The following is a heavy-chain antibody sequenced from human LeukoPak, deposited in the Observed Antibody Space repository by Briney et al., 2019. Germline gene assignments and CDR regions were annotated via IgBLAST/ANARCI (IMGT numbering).Heavy chain of an antibody. J-gene: IGHJ5*02. V-gene: IGHV3-23*01. Sequence: GGSLRLSCAASGFTFSNYALSWVRQAPGKGLEWVSAISGSGGSTYYADSVKGRFTISRDNSKNTLYLQMNSLRAEDTAVYYCAKEGEWLVRGNWFDPWGQGTLVTVSS. CDR2: ISGSGGST. CDR1: GFTFSNYA. CDR3: AKEGEWLVRGNWFDP. D-gene: IGHD6-19*01.